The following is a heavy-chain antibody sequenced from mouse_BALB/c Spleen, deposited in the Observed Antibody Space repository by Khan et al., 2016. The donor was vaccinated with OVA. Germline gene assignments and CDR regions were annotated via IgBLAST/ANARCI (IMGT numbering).Heavy chain of an antibody. J-gene: IGHJ3*01. CDR3: ARREYLMTWFAY. V-gene: IGHV2-2*02. CDR1: GFSLTNFG. Sequence: QVQLKQSGPGLVQPSQSLSITCTVSGFSLTNFGVHWVRQSPGKGLEWLGVIWSGGSTDYNAAFKSRLSISKDNSKTQVFFKMNSLQPNDTATYYCARREYLMTWFAYWGQGTLVTVS. CDR2: IWSGGST.